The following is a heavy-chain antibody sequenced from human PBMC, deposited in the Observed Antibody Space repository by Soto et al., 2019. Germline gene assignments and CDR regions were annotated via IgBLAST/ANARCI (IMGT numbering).Heavy chain of an antibody. D-gene: IGHD1-1*01. J-gene: IGHJ3*02. Sequence: QVQLQESGPGLVKPSQTLSLTCTVSDVSISSGGYYWSWIRQPPGKGLEWIGYIYYTGSSYYNPSLKSRITMSLDTSKNQFSLELSSVTVADTAVYYCAGGSQLERDAFDIWGQGTMVTVSS. V-gene: IGHV4-31*03. CDR3: AGGSQLERDAFDI. CDR2: IYYTGSS. CDR1: DVSISSGGYY.